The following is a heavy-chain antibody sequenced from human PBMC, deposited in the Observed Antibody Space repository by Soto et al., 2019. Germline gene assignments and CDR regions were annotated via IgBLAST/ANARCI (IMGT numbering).Heavy chain of an antibody. CDR3: ARAKDDSSGYYDDY. D-gene: IGHD3-22*01. CDR2: IDHIGFT. V-gene: IGHV4-34*01. J-gene: IGHJ4*02. Sequence: SETLSLTCAVYGGSFRGYYWTWIRQPPGTGLEWIGEIDHIGFTNCNPSLKSRVTISVDTSKSQFSLKLGSVTAADTAVYYCARAKDDSSGYYDDYWGQGTLVTVSS. CDR1: GGSFRGYY.